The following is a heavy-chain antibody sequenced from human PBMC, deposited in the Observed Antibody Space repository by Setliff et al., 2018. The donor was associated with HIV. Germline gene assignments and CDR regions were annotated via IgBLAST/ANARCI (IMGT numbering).Heavy chain of an antibody. CDR1: GGTFSSYA. D-gene: IGHD6-19*01. V-gene: IGHV1-69*13. CDR2: IIPLFGTA. CDR3: ARAPAHEHATGWFSSSNRFDS. J-gene: IGHJ5*01. Sequence: SVKVSCKDSGGTFSSYAISWVRQAPGQGLEWMGGIIPLFGTAHYAQRFRGRVTITADDSTSTAYVELSSLRSADTAVYYCARAPAHEHATGWFSSSNRFDSWGQGTLVT.